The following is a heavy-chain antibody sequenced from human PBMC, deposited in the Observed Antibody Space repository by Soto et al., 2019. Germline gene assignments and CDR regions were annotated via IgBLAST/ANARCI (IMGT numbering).Heavy chain of an antibody. D-gene: IGHD4-17*01. CDR1: GFTFSIFA. V-gene: IGHV3-23*01. J-gene: IGHJ3*02. Sequence: EVQLLESGGVLVPPGGSLRLSCAASGFTFSIFAMTWVRQAPGKGLEWVASITGSGDYARYTDSVQGRFTISRDNSKNTLYLHMSSLRTEDTALYYCSRDPNGDYIGAFDNWGQGTMVTVSS. CDR3: SRDPNGDYIGAFDN. CDR2: ITGSGDYA.